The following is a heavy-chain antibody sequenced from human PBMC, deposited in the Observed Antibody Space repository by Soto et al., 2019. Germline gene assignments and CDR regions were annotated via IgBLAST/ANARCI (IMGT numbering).Heavy chain of an antibody. Sequence: SVKVSCKASGGTFGSYAITWVRRAPGQGLEWLGGIIPILNSPAYAQKFQARVVITADEITNTAYMELNSLRFDDTAVYYCAREAPYCTSATCPKFYDMDVWGQGTTGTVSS. J-gene: IGHJ6*02. CDR1: GGTFGSYA. CDR3: AREAPYCTSATCPKFYDMDV. CDR2: IIPILNSP. V-gene: IGHV1-69*13. D-gene: IGHD2-21*01.